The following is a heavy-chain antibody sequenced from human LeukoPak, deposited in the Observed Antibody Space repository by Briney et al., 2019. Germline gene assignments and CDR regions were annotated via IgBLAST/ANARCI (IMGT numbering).Heavy chain of an antibody. Sequence: TGGSLRLSCAASGFTFDDYAMHWVRQAPGKGLEWVSLISGDGGSTYYADSVKGRFTISRDNSKNSLYLQMNSLRTEDTALYYCAKDRWEMGTMTYFDYWGQGTLVTVSS. V-gene: IGHV3-43*02. J-gene: IGHJ4*02. CDR2: ISGDGGST. D-gene: IGHD5-24*01. CDR1: GFTFDDYA. CDR3: AKDRWEMGTMTYFDY.